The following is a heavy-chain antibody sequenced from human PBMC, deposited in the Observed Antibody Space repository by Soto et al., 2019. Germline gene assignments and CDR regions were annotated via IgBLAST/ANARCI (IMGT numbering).Heavy chain of an antibody. CDR2: IDPSDSYT. CDR3: ARIGSQRQLPDY. V-gene: IGHV5-10-1*01. CDR1: GYSFTSYL. J-gene: IGHJ4*02. D-gene: IGHD3-10*01. Sequence: PGESLKISFKGSGYSFTSYLISWVRQMPGKGLEWMGRIDPSDSYTNYSPSFQGHVTISADKSISTAYLQWSSLKASDTAMYYCARIGSQRQLPDYSGQRTLLTLSP.